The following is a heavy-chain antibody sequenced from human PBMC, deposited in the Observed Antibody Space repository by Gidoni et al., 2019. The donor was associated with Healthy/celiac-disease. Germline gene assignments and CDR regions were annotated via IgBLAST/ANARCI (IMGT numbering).Heavy chain of an antibody. Sequence: QWQLQQWGAGLLKHSETLSLTCAVYGGSFSGYYWSWIRQPPGKGLEWIGEINHSGSTNYNPSLKSRVTISVDTSKNQFSLKLSSVTAADTAVYYCAYSVAGSPRFDYWGQGTLVTVSS. CDR1: GGSFSGYY. CDR2: INHSGST. J-gene: IGHJ4*02. V-gene: IGHV4-34*01. CDR3: AYSVAGSPRFDY. D-gene: IGHD6-19*01.